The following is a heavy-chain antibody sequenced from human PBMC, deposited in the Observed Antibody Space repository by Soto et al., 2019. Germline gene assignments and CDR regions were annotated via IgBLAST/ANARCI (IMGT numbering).Heavy chain of an antibody. D-gene: IGHD1-1*01. J-gene: IGHJ6*02. CDR3: ARQLPASYYYYGMDV. CDR2: ISSSSSYI. V-gene: IGHV3-21*01. Sequence: GGSLRLSCAASGITFSSYSMNWVRQAPGKGLEWVSSISSSSSYIYYADSVKGRFTISRDNAKNSLYLQMNNLRAEDTAVYYCARQLPASYYYYGMDVWGQGTTVTVSS. CDR1: GITFSSYS.